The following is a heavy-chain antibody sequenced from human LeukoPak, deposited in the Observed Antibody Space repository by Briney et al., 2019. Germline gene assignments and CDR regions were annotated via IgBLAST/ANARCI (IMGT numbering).Heavy chain of an antibody. Sequence: ASVKVSCKASGGTFSSYAISWVRQAPGQGLEWMGGIIPIFGTANYAQKFQGRVTITADESTSTAYMELSSLRSEDTAVYYCARDTIRGVPGSDYWGQGTLVTVSS. J-gene: IGHJ4*02. CDR2: IIPIFGTA. V-gene: IGHV1-69*13. CDR3: ARDTIRGVPGSDY. D-gene: IGHD3-10*01. CDR1: GGTFSSYA.